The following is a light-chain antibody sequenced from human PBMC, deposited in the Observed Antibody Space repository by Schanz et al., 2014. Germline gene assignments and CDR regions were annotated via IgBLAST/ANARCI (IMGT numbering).Light chain of an antibody. CDR2: DAS. V-gene: IGKV3-11*01. CDR1: QSVSSN. CDR3: QQRRSWPQT. J-gene: IGKJ1*01. Sequence: EIVMTQSPATLSVSPGERATLSCRASQSVSSNLAWYRQKPGQAPRLLIYDASNRATGIPARFSGSGSGTDFTLTISSLEPEDFAVYYCQQRRSWPQTFGQGTKVEIK.